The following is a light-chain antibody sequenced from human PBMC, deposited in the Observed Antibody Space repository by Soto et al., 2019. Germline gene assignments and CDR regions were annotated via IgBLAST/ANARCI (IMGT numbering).Light chain of an antibody. J-gene: IGKJ4*01. CDR1: QSVSSNY. V-gene: IGKV3-20*01. CDR3: QRYGTSLPLT. Sequence: EIVLTQSPGTLSLSPGDRATLSCRASQSVSSNYLAWYQQKPGQAPRLLIYGASSRATGIPDRFSGSGSGTDFTLTISRLEPEDFAVYYCQRYGTSLPLTFGGATKVDIK. CDR2: GAS.